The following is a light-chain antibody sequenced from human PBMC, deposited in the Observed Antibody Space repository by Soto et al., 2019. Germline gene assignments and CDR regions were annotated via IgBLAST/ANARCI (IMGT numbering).Light chain of an antibody. Sequence: DIQMIQSPSSLSASVGDRGTITCRASQSISTYLHWYQQKPGKAPNLLIYAASTLQSGVPSRFSGSGSGTDFTLTISSLQPEAFATYFCQHGYSTPLTLGGGTKVDIK. V-gene: IGKV1-39*01. CDR3: QHGYSTPLT. J-gene: IGKJ4*01. CDR2: AAS. CDR1: QSISTY.